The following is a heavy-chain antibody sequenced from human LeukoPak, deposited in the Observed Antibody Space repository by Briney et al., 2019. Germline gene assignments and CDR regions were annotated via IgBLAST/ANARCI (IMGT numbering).Heavy chain of an antibody. CDR3: ARDRYYGSGSYDY. D-gene: IGHD3-10*01. Sequence: SETLSLTCTVSGGSISSGGYYWSWIRQHPGRGLEWIGYIYYSGSTYYNPSLKSRVTISVDTSKNQFSLKLSSVTAADTAVYYCARDRYYGSGSYDYWGQGTLVTVSS. CDR2: IYYSGST. J-gene: IGHJ4*02. V-gene: IGHV4-31*03. CDR1: GGSISSGGYY.